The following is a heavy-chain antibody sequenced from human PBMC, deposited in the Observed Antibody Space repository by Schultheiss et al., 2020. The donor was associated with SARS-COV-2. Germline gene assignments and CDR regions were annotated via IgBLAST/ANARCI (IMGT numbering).Heavy chain of an antibody. V-gene: IGHV4-34*01. Sequence: SETLSLTCAVYGGSFSDYYWNWIRQPPGKGLEWIGEINHSGSTNYNPSLKSRVTISVDTSKNQFSLKLSSVTAADTAVYYCARDRGTSSWFLTPLTTTQKYGMDVWGQGTTVTVSS. CDR2: INHSGST. CDR3: ARDRGTSSWFLTPLTTTQKYGMDV. J-gene: IGHJ6*02. CDR1: GGSFSDYY. D-gene: IGHD6-13*01.